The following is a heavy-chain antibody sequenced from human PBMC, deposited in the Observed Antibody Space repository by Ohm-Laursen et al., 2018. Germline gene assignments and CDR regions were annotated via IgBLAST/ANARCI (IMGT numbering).Heavy chain of an antibody. V-gene: IGHV1-69*04. CDR1: GDVLDSHA. D-gene: IGHD7-27*01. Sequence: ASVKVSCNVVGDVLDSHAIGWVRQAPGQGLEWMGRIIPVLDITTYSQKFQGRVTFTADTSTSTVYMELSSLRSEDTAVYYCARDLGLVGTNWGYYFNCWGQGTLVTVSS. CDR3: ARDLGLVGTNWGYYFNC. J-gene: IGHJ4*02. CDR2: IIPVLDIT.